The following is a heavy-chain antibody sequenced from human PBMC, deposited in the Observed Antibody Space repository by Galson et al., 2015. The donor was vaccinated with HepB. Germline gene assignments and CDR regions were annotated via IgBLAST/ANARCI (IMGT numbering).Heavy chain of an antibody. V-gene: IGHV3-21*01. J-gene: IGHJ4*02. D-gene: IGHD6-13*01. CDR2: ISSSSYI. CDR3: ARAQYSSSWYNDY. Sequence: SLRLSCAASGFTFSSYSMNWVRQAPGKGLEWVSSISSSSYIYYADSVKGRFTISRDNAKNSLYLQMNSLRAEDTAVYYCARAQYSSSWYNDYWGQGTLVTVSS. CDR1: GFTFSSYS.